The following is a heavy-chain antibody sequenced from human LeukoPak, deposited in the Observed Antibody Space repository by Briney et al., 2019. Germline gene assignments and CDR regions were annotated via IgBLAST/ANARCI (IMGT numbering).Heavy chain of an antibody. J-gene: IGHJ5*02. CDR2: IIGDGSST. V-gene: IGHV3-74*01. Sequence: GGSLRLSCAAPGFTFSGYWMHWVRQAPGKGLVWVSRIIGDGSSTNYADSVKGRFTISRDNAKNTLYLQMNTLRAEDTAVYYCARGGTYSSGLPGSWGQGTLVTVSS. D-gene: IGHD5-18*01. CDR3: ARGGTYSSGLPGS. CDR1: GFTFSGYW.